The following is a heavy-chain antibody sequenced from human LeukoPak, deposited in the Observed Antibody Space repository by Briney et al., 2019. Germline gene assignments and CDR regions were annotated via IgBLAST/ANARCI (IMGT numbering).Heavy chain of an antibody. CDR3: ARHRAGYASSWFY. CDR2: IYYSGST. D-gene: IGHD6-13*01. J-gene: IGHJ4*02. Sequence: SETLSLTCTVSGGSISISSYYWGWLRQPPGKGLEWIGSIYYSGSTYYNPSLKSRVTISVDTSKNQFSLKLSSVTAADTAVYYCARHRAGYASSWFYWGQGTLVTVSS. V-gene: IGHV4-39*01. CDR1: GGSISISSYY.